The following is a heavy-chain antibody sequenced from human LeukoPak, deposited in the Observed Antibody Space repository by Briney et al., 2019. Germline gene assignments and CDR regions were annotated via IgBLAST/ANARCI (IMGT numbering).Heavy chain of an antibody. CDR2: IRSNSDGGTI. CDR1: GFTFNRCW. Sequence: GGSLRLSCVVSGFTFNRCWMNWVRQAPGKGLEWVGRIRSNSDGGTIDYAAPVKGRFTLSRDDSKTTLYLQMNSLQTEDTAVYYCATDFYDSTWGQGTLVTVSS. D-gene: IGHD3-22*01. J-gene: IGHJ5*02. CDR3: ATDFYDST. V-gene: IGHV3-15*07.